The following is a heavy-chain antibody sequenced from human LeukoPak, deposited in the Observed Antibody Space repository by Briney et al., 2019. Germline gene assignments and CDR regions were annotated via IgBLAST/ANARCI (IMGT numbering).Heavy chain of an antibody. D-gene: IGHD3/OR15-3a*01. CDR1: GITLNNYG. Sequence: GGSLRLSCAVSGITLNNYGMTWVRQAPGKGLEWVAGISDSGGSTKYADSVKGRSTISRDNPKNTLYLQMNSLRAEDTAVYFCAKRGVVIRVILVGFHKEAYYFESWGQGALVTVSS. J-gene: IGHJ4*02. CDR2: ISDSGGST. CDR3: AKRGVVIRVILVGFHKEAYYFES. V-gene: IGHV3-23*01.